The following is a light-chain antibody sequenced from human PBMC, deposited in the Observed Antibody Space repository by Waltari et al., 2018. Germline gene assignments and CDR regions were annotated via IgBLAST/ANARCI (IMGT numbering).Light chain of an antibody. CDR3: QQSESLPLT. Sequence: EIVLTQSPATLSLSPGERATLSCRASQSVSSYLAWYQQKPGQAPRLLIYDASNRATGNPARFSGSGSGTDFTLTISSLQPEDFATYYCQQSESLPLTFGGGTKVEIK. J-gene: IGKJ4*01. CDR2: DAS. CDR1: QSVSSY. V-gene: IGKV3-11*01.